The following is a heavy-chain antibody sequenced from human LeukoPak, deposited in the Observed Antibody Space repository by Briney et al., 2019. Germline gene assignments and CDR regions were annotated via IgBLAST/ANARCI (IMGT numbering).Heavy chain of an antibody. CDR2: INWNGGST. V-gene: IGHV3-20*04. CDR1: GFTFDGYG. D-gene: IGHD3-3*01. CDR3: ARVAIFGLFDP. J-gene: IGHJ5*02. Sequence: GGSLRLSCAASGFTFDGYGMSWVRQAPGKGLEWVSGINWNGGSTGYADSAKGRFTISRDNAKNSLYLQMNSLRAEDTALYYCARVAIFGLFDPWGQGTLVTVSS.